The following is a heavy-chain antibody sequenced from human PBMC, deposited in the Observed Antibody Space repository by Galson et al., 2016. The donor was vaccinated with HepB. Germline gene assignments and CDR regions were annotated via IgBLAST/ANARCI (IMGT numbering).Heavy chain of an antibody. CDR2: ISYDGSDR. D-gene: IGHD6-25*01. Sequence: SLRLSCAASGFTFSRYGMQWVRQAPGKGLEWVSYISYDGSDRTYADSVKGRFTVSRDNSKYTLSLQMNSLRAEDAAVYYCTKDSSSAIWHLWGQGTLVTVSS. V-gene: IGHV3-30*18. CDR3: TKDSSSAIWHL. CDR1: GFTFSRYG. J-gene: IGHJ4*02.